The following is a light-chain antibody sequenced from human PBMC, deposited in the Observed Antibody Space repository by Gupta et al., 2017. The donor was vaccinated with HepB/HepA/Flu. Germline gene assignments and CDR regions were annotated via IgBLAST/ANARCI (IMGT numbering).Light chain of an antibody. V-gene: IGKV1-39*01. CDR3: QQRDSIPWT. Sequence: DIQMTQSPSSLSASVGDRVTITCRASQNIGTSLNWYHHKPGKAPKLLIYGASTWQSGVPSRFSGSGSGTDFTLTISRLQPEDFATYHCQQRDSIPWTFGQGTKVEFK. CDR2: GAS. CDR1: QNIGTS. J-gene: IGKJ1*01.